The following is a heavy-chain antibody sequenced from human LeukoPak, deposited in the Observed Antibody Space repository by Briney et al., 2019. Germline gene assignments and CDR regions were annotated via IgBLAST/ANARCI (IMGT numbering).Heavy chain of an antibody. CDR1: GFTFSSYS. V-gene: IGHV3-21*01. J-gene: IGHJ4*02. CDR3: ARGKGHYYDSSGYHY. CDR2: ISSSSSYR. Sequence: GGSLRLSCAASGFTFSSYSMNWVRQAPGRGLEWVSSISSSSSYRYFADSVKGRFTISRDNAKNSLYLQMNSLRAEDTAVYYCARGKGHYYDSSGYHYWGQGTLVTVS. D-gene: IGHD3-22*01.